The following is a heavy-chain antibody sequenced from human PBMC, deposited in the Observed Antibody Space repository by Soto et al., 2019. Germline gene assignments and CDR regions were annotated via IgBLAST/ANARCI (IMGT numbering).Heavy chain of an antibody. Sequence: EVQLLESGGGLVQPGGSLRLSCAASGFTFSSYAMSWVRQAPGKGLEWVSAISGSGGSTYYADSVKGRFTISRDNSKNPMYLQMNSLRAEDTAVYYCAAMRREYDYCGMDVWGQGTTVTVSS. CDR3: AAMRREYDYCGMDV. J-gene: IGHJ6*02. CDR2: ISGSGGST. V-gene: IGHV3-23*01. D-gene: IGHD1-26*01. CDR1: GFTFSSYA.